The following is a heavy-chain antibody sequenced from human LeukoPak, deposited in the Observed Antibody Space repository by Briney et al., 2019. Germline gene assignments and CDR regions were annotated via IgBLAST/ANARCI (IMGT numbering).Heavy chain of an antibody. V-gene: IGHV3-21*01. CDR2: ISSSSSYI. CDR1: GFTFSSYS. CDR3: ARAFQQLADDY. D-gene: IGHD6-13*01. Sequence: GGSLRLSCEASGFTFSSYSMNWVRQAPGKGLEWVSSISSSSSYIYYADSVKGRFTISRDNAKNSLYLQMNSLRAEDTAVYYCARAFQQLADDYWGQGTLVTVSS. J-gene: IGHJ4*02.